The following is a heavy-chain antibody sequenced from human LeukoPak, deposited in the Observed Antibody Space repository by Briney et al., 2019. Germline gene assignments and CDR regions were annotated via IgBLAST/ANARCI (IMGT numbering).Heavy chain of an antibody. CDR3: ARVAYDSSGYHYYFDY. J-gene: IGHJ4*02. Sequence: SQTLSLTCTVSGGSISSGGYYWSWIRQHPGKGLEWIGYIYYSGSTYYNPSLKSRVTISVDTSKNQFSLKLSSVTAADTAVYYCARVAYDSSGYHYYFDYWGQGTLVTVSS. V-gene: IGHV4-31*03. CDR1: GGSISSGGYY. CDR2: IYYSGST. D-gene: IGHD3-22*01.